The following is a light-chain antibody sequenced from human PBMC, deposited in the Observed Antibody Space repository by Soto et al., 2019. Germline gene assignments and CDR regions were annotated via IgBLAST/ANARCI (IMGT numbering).Light chain of an antibody. V-gene: IGKV3-20*01. CDR3: QQYGSSPRVT. J-gene: IGKJ4*01. CDR2: GAS. CDR1: QSVSSSY. Sequence: EIVLTQSPGTLSLSPGERATLSCRASQSVSSSYLAWYQQKPGQAPRLLIYGASSRATGIPDRFSDSGSGSAFTLTISRLEPEDFAVYYCQQYGSSPRVTFDGGTKVEIK.